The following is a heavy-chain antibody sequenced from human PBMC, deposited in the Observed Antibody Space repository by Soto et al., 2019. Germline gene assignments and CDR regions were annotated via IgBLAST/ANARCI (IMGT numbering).Heavy chain of an antibody. V-gene: IGHV1-18*01. CDR1: GYTFTSYA. J-gene: IGHJ5*02. D-gene: IGHD3-10*01. CDR3: VRDFGRINP. CDR2: ISAYNGNT. Sequence: QVQLVQSGPEVKKPGASVNVSCKASGYTFTSYAFSWVRQAPGQGLEWMGWISAYNGNTVYAQSLQGRVTMTTDTSTRTAYMELRSLRSDDTAVYYCVRDFGRINPWGQGTLVSVSS.